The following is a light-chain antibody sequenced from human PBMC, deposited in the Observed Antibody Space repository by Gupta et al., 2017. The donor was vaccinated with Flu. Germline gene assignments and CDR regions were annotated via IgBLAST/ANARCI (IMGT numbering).Light chain of an antibody. CDR1: APVGRY. V-gene: IGKV1-39*01. CDR3: QQSDSTPQT. CDR2: GIS. Sequence: DIQMTQSPSSLSASVGDRVTVTCRASAPVGRYLNWYQQTPGKAPKLLISGISTLPTGVPSRFSGSGSGTHFSLTITKVQPEDSAIYYCQQSDSTPQTFGHGTRVDI. J-gene: IGKJ3*01.